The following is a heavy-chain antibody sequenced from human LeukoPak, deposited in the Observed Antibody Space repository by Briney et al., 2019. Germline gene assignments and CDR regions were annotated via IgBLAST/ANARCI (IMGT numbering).Heavy chain of an antibody. CDR2: ISWNSGSI. V-gene: IGHV3-9*01. Sequence: GGSLRLSCAASGFTFSTYGMHWVRQAPGKGLEWVSGISWNSGSIGYADSVKGRFTISRDNAKNTLYLQMNSLRDDDTAIYYCARGGPYSWDGLDIWGQGTMVTVSS. CDR1: GFTFSTYG. D-gene: IGHD2-15*01. J-gene: IGHJ3*02. CDR3: ARGGPYSWDGLDI.